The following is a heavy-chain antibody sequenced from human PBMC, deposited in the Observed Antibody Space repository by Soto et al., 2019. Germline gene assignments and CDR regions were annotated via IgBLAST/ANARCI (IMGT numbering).Heavy chain of an antibody. D-gene: IGHD2-15*01. Sequence: ASVKVSCKASGYTFTSYAMHWVRQAPGQRLEWMGWINAGNGNTKYSQKLQGRVTITRDTSASTAYMELSSLRSEDTAVYYCARDIVVVVAAIRRDAFDIWGQGTMVT. CDR3: ARDIVVVVAAIRRDAFDI. V-gene: IGHV1-3*01. J-gene: IGHJ3*02. CDR2: INAGNGNT. CDR1: GYTFTSYA.